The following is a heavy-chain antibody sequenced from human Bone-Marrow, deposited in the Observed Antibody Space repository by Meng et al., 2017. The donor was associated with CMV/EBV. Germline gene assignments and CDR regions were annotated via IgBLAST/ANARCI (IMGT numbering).Heavy chain of an antibody. CDR3: ARPRGTVTPYVVGNYHYGMDV. J-gene: IGHJ6*02. CDR1: GGTFSSYA. V-gene: IGHV1-69*05. CDR2: IIPIFGTA. Sequence: SVKVYCKASGGTFSSYAISWVRQAPGQGLEWMGGIIPIFGTANYAQKFQGRVTITTEESRRTSYIEPSSLRSEDTAVYYCARPRGTVTPYVVGNYHYGMDVWGQGTTVTVSS. D-gene: IGHD4-17*01.